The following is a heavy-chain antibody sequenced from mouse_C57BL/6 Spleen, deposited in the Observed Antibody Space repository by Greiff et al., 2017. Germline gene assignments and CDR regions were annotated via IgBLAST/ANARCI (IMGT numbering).Heavy chain of an antibody. CDR2: IDPETGGT. V-gene: IGHV1-15*01. J-gene: IGHJ3*01. D-gene: IGHD1-1*01. CDR1: GYTFTDYE. Sequence: QVHVKQSGAELVRPGASVTLSCKASGYTFTDYEMHWVKQTPVHGLEWIGAIDPETGGTAYNQKFKGKAILTADKSSSTAYMELRSLTSEDSAVYYCTSPYYGSSWAWFAYWGQGTLVTVSA. CDR3: TSPYYGSSWAWFAY.